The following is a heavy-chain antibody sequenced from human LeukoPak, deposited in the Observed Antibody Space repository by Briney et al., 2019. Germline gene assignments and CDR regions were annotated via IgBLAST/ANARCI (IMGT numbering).Heavy chain of an antibody. J-gene: IGHJ4*02. D-gene: IGHD3-10*01. V-gene: IGHV1-69*04. CDR1: GGTFSSYA. CDR2: IIPIFGIA. Sequence: SVKVSCKASGGTFSSYAISWMRQAPGQGLEWMGRIIPIFGIANYAQKFQGRVTITADKSTSTAYMELSSLRSEDTAVYYCAKNGEGGGYFDYWGQGTLVTVSS. CDR3: AKNGEGGGYFDY.